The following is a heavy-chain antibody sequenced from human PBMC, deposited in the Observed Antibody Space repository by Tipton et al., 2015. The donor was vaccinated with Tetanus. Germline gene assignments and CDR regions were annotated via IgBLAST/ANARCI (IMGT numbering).Heavy chain of an antibody. CDR3: ARGGSYPTPPGY. V-gene: IGHV4-31*03. Sequence: TLSLTCTVSGGSISSGGYYWSWICQYPGKGLEWIGYIYYSGSTYYNPSLKSRVTISVDTSKNQFSLKLSSVTAADTAVYYCARGGSYPTPPGYCGQGTLVTVSS. J-gene: IGHJ4*02. CDR2: IYYSGST. D-gene: IGHD1-26*01. CDR1: GGSISSGGYY.